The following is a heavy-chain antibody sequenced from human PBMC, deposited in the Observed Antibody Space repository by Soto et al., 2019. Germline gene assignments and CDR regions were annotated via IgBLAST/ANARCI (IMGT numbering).Heavy chain of an antibody. CDR1: GGSISGSSYY. CDR3: AIMARWVKAASDX. Sequence: LEALSRPCTVSGGSISGSSYYWGWIRQPPGKGLEFIGISYYSGSNYYNQSLKSRVTISVDTSKNQFSLKLSSVTAADTAVYYCAIMARWVKAASDXWGQGTLVTVSX. V-gene: IGHV4-39*01. D-gene: IGHD6-13*01. CDR2: SYYSGSN. J-gene: IGHJ4*02.